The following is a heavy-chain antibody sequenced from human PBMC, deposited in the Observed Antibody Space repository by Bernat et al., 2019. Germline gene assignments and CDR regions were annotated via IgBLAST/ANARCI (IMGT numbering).Heavy chain of an antibody. V-gene: IGHV3-48*02. D-gene: IGHD6-13*01. CDR3: AKPYSSSWYAYPSYYYYYMDV. CDR2: ISSSSSTI. J-gene: IGHJ6*03. Sequence: EVQLVESGGDLVYPGGSLRLSCEVSGLTFSHAWMTWVRQAPGKGLEWVSYISSSSSTIYYADSVKGRFTISRDNAKNSLYPQMNSLRDEDTAVYYCAKPYSSSWYAYPSYYYYYMDVWGKGTTVTVSS. CDR1: GLTFSHAW.